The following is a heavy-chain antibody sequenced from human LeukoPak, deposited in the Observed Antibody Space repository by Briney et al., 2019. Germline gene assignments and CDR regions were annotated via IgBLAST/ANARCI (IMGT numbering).Heavy chain of an antibody. V-gene: IGHV4-4*02. J-gene: IGHJ4*02. CDR1: GDSINSLDL. CDR2: MYLSGTT. CDR3: AGLVGRYSSGLYYYYFDY. D-gene: IGHD3-22*01. Sequence: SETLSLTCTVSGDSINSLDLWSWVRQPPRKGLEWIGEMYLSGTTHSNPPVKSRVTISIDKSKNQFFLNLSSVTAADTAVYYCAGLVGRYSSGLYYYYFDYWGQGTLVTVSS.